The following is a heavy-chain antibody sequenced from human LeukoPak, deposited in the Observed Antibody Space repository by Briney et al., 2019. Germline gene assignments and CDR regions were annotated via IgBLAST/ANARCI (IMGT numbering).Heavy chain of an antibody. CDR3: ARADSTLSARRVNWFDL. CDR1: GFTFSIYS. CDR2: ISGSSSTI. V-gene: IGHV3-48*04. Sequence: GGSLRLFCAASGFTFSIYSMNWVRQAPGKGLEWVSYISGSSSTIYYADSVKGRFTISRDNADNSLYLQMNSLRAEDTAVYYCARADSTLSARRVNWFDLWGQGTLVTVSS. D-gene: IGHD2-2*01. J-gene: IGHJ5*02.